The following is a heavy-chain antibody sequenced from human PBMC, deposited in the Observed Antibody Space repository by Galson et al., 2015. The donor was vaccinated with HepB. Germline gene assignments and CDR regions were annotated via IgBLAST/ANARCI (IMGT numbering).Heavy chain of an antibody. Sequence: PALVKPTQTLTLTCTFSGFSLRSSGVGVGWIRQPPGKALEWLAVTLWDDDQRYRPSLNARITITKDTSRNEVVLKMTNMDPVDTATYFCAYSGPRSGLSRFGVAQGSAFDIWGQGTMVSVSS. J-gene: IGHJ3*02. V-gene: IGHV2-5*02. CDR3: AYSGPRSGLSRFGVAQGSAFDI. CDR1: GFSLRSSGVG. CDR2: TLWDDDQ. D-gene: IGHD3-3*01.